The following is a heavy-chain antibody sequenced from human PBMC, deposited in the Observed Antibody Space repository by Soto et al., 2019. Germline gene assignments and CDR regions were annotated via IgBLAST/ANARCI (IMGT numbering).Heavy chain of an antibody. CDR3: AAQTYYYDSSGYYSGAFDI. J-gene: IGHJ3*02. Sequence: TSETLSLTCTVSGGSISSYYWSWIRQPPGKGLEWIGYIYYSGSTNYNPSLKSRVTISVDTSKNQFSLKLSSVTAADTAVYYCAAQTYYYDSSGYYSGAFDIWGQGTMVTVSS. V-gene: IGHV4-59*01. CDR1: GGSISSYY. CDR2: IYYSGST. D-gene: IGHD3-22*01.